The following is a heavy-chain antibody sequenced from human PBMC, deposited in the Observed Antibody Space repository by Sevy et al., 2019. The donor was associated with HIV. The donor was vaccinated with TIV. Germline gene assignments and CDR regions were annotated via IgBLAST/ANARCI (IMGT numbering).Heavy chain of an antibody. J-gene: IGHJ4*02. D-gene: IGHD3-3*01. CDR1: GFTFSSYA. V-gene: IGHV3-23*01. CDR2: ISGSGGST. CDR3: AKVSPYYSDTYYDFWSGYYPYYFDY. Sequence: GGSLRLSCAASGFTFSSYAMSWVRQAPGKGLEWVSAISGSGGSTYYADSVKGRFTISRDNSKNTLYLQMNSLRAGDTAVYYCAKVSPYYSDTYYDFWSGYYPYYFDYWGQGTLVTVSS.